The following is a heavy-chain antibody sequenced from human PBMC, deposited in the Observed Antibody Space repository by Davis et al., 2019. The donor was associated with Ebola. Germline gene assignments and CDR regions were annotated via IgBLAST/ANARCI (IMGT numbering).Heavy chain of an antibody. Sequence: GESLKISCAASGFVFSSYVMSWVRRAPGKGLEWVGFIRSKGYGGTTEYAASVKGRFTISRDDSKSIAYLQVNSLKTEDTAMYYCTREPLWFGETTFDYWGQGTLVTVSS. CDR2: IRSKGYGGTT. CDR3: TREPLWFGETTFDY. CDR1: GFVFSSYV. D-gene: IGHD3-10*01. J-gene: IGHJ4*02. V-gene: IGHV3-49*04.